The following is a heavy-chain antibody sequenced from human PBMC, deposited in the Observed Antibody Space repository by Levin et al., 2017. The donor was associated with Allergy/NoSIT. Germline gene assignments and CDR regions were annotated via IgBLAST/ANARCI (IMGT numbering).Heavy chain of an antibody. Sequence: GESLKISCAASGFTFTNYAMSWVRQAPGKGLEWVSAISGSDTSTFYADSVKGRFTISRDNSRDTLYLQMNSLRAEDTAVYYCAKARGGGREWYFDLWGRGTLVTVSS. D-gene: IGHD1-26*01. CDR3: AKARGGGREWYFDL. J-gene: IGHJ2*01. CDR2: ISGSDTST. CDR1: GFTFTNYA. V-gene: IGHV3-23*01.